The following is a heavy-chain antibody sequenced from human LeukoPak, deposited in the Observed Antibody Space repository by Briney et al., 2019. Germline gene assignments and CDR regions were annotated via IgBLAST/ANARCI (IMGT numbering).Heavy chain of an antibody. CDR2: IYYSGST. Sequence: SETLSLTCTVSGGSISSYYWSWIRQPPGKGLEWIGYIYYSGSTNYNPSLKSRVTISVDTSKNQFSLKLSPVTAADTAVYYCARGEGEAGPFDYWGQGTLVTVSS. CDR3: ARGEGEAGPFDY. CDR1: GGSISSYY. J-gene: IGHJ4*02. V-gene: IGHV4-59*01. D-gene: IGHD6-19*01.